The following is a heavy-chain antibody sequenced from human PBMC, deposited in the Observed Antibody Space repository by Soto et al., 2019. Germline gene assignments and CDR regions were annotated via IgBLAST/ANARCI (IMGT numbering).Heavy chain of an antibody. CDR1: GYNFTTFC. CDR2: IYPGDSET. J-gene: IGHJ4*02. Sequence: VEPLKISWKGAGYNFTTFCIGWVRQMPGKGLEWMGIIYPGDSETKYSPDFEGQVTISADRSTNTAYLQWRSLRASDTAMYYCARLGFPGAIYFDSWGLGTLVTVSS. CDR3: ARLGFPGAIYFDS. V-gene: IGHV5-51*01.